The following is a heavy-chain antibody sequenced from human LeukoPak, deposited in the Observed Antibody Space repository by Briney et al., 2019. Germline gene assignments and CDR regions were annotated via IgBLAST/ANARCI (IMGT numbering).Heavy chain of an antibody. Sequence: GGSLRLSCAASGFTFSSYAMSWVRQAPGKGLEWVSAISGSGGSTYYADSVKGRFTISRDNSKNTLYLQMNSLRAEDTAVYYCAKAYSSGWYVITVGYWGQGTLVTVSS. D-gene: IGHD6-19*01. CDR1: GFTFSSYA. CDR3: AKAYSSGWYVITVGY. CDR2: ISGSGGST. J-gene: IGHJ4*02. V-gene: IGHV3-23*01.